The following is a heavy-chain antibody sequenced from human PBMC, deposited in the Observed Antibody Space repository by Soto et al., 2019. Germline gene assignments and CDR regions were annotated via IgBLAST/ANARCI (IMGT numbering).Heavy chain of an antibody. CDR1: GGSIRSGGYY. J-gene: IGHJ4*02. CDR2: IYYTGST. D-gene: IGHD3-22*01. CDR3: AREANYDQGLDY. V-gene: IGHV4-31*03. Sequence: PSETLSLTCTVSGGSIRSGGYYWTWIRQHPGKGLEWIGYIYYTGSTYYNPSLKSRVTISVDRSKNQFSLKLSSVTAADTAVYYCAREANYDQGLDYWGQGTLVTVSS.